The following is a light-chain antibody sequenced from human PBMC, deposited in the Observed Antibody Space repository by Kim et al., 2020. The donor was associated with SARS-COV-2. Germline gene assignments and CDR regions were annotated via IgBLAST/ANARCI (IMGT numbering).Light chain of an antibody. CDR1: QSVSSNY. Sequence: LSPGEGATLSCRASQSVSSNYLAWYQQKPGQAPRLLIYGASSRATGIPDRFSGSGSGTDFTLTISRLEPEDSAVYYCQQYGSSPYTFGQGTKLEIK. CDR2: GAS. V-gene: IGKV3-20*01. J-gene: IGKJ2*01. CDR3: QQYGSSPYT.